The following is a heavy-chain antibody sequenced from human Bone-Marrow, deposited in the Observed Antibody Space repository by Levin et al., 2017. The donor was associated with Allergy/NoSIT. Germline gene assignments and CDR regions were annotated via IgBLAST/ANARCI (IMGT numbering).Heavy chain of an antibody. CDR2: ITGGGFNT. Sequence: ETLSLTCDASGFTLSEYAMSWVRQAPGKGLEWVSVITGGGFNTYYGDSVKGRFTVSRDNSKNTLYLELNSLRAEDTAVYYCAKKQGGTTGFSFDVWGQGTMVTVSS. CDR1: GFTLSEYA. D-gene: IGHD1-14*01. V-gene: IGHV3-23*01. J-gene: IGHJ3*01. CDR3: AKKQGGTTGFSFDV.